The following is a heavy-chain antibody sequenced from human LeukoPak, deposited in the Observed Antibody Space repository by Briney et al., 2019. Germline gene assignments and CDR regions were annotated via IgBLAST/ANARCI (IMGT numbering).Heavy chain of an antibody. V-gene: IGHV4-59*08. Sequence: SETLSLTCTVSGGSIRSYYWSWIRQSPGKELEWIGYIYYSGSTNYNPSLKSRVTISVDTSKNQFSLKLSSVTAADTAVYYCARGIVVVAQLGFYFYYMDVWGKGTTVTISS. J-gene: IGHJ6*03. CDR2: IYYSGST. CDR1: GGSIRSYY. CDR3: ARGIVVVAQLGFYFYYMDV. D-gene: IGHD2-15*01.